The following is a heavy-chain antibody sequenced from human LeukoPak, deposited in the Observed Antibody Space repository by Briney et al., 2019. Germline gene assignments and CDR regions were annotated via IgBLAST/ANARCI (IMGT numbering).Heavy chain of an antibody. J-gene: IGHJ6*03. CDR3: ARTRNYYYYYYYYMDV. D-gene: IGHD1-7*01. Sequence: ASVKVSCKASGYTFTSYGISWVRQAPGQGLEWMGWISAYNGNTNYAQKLQGRVTMTTDTSTSTAYMELRSLRSDDTAVYYCARTRNYYYYYYYYMDVWGKGTTVTVSS. CDR2: ISAYNGNT. CDR1: GYTFTSYG. V-gene: IGHV1-18*01.